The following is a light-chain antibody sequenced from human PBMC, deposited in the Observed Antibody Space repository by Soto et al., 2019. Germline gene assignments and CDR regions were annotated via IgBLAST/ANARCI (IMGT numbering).Light chain of an antibody. V-gene: IGKV3-20*01. CDR1: QSISSNF. CDR3: QQYDTSPIT. CDR2: GAS. J-gene: IGKJ5*01. Sequence: VLTQSPGIMSLSPGERATLSCRASQSISSNFLAWYQQRPGQAPRLLIYGASTRATGIPDRFSGSGSETDFSLTIRSLEPEDFALYYCQQYDTSPITFGQGTRLQIK.